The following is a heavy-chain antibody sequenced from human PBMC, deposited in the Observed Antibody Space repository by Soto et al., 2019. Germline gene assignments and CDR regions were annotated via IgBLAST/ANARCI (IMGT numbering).Heavy chain of an antibody. CDR1: GLVFSSFW. V-gene: IGHV3-7*01. CDR3: ARGHKGLEV. Sequence: GSLRLSCEPAGLVFSSFWMSWVRQAPGKGLEWVAYIKQSGSEKYYVDSVKGRFTISRDNPKSSLYLQMNNLRAEDKAVYYCARGHKGLEVWGQGTTVTVSS. J-gene: IGHJ6*02. CDR2: IKQSGSEK.